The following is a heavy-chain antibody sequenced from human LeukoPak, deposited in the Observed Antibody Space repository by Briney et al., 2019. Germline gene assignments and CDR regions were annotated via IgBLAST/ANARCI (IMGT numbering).Heavy chain of an antibody. CDR1: GFTFISSA. V-gene: IGHV1-58*02. J-gene: IGHJ5*02. CDR3: AGRELHSGYESP. CDR2: IVVGSGNT. Sequence: SVKVSCKASGFTFISSAMQWVRQARGQRLEWIGWIVVGSGNTNYAQKFQERVTITRDMSTSTAYMELSSLRSEDTAVYYCAGRELHSGYESPWGQGTPVTVSS. D-gene: IGHD5-12*01.